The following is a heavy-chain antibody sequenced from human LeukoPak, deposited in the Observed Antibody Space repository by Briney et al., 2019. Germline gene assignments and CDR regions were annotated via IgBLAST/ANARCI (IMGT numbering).Heavy chain of an antibody. CDR3: ARSGYSSSWRHLRNSESDYYYYGMDV. V-gene: IGHV1-3*01. Sequence: GASVKVSCKASGYTFTSYAVNWVRQAPGQRLEWMGWINAGNGNTKYSQKFQGRVTITRDTSASTAYMELSSLRSEDTAVYYCARSGYSSSWRHLRNSESDYYYYGMDVWGQGTTVTVSS. J-gene: IGHJ6*02. D-gene: IGHD6-13*01. CDR2: INAGNGNT. CDR1: GYTFTSYA.